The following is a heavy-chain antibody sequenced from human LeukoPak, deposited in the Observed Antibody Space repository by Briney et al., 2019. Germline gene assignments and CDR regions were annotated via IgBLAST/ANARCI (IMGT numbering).Heavy chain of an antibody. J-gene: IGHJ4*02. CDR2: TYYRSKWYN. V-gene: IGHV6-1*01. Sequence: SQTLSLTCVISGDSVSSNSVAWNWIRQSPSRGLEWLGRTYYRSKWYNDYAVSVKSRISINPDTSKNQFSLQLNPVTPEDTAVYYCARMWNSGYQNFDYWGQGTLVTVSS. CDR3: ARMWNSGYQNFDY. D-gene: IGHD1-7*01. CDR1: GDSVSSNSVA.